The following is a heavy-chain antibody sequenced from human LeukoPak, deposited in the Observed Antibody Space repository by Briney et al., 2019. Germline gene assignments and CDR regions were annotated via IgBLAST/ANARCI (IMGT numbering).Heavy chain of an antibody. J-gene: IGHJ5*02. CDR1: GFSFSRYA. Sequence: PGGSLRLSCVASGFSFSRYAMHWVRQAPGKGLEWVSVISNIGRSQYYIDSVKGRFTISRDNSKYTVDLQMNNLRSEDTAVYYCVRDPGHYRFDPWGQGTLVTVSS. CDR3: VRDPGHYRFDP. V-gene: IGHV3-30*04. D-gene: IGHD3-3*01. CDR2: ISNIGRSQ.